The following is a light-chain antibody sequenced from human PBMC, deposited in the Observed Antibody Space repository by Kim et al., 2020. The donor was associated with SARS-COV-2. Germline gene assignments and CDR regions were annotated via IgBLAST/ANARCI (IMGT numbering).Light chain of an antibody. V-gene: IGLV3-19*01. CDR2: SKN. Sequence: LGQTVRIKCQGDSLRSYYASWYQQKPGQAPVLVIYSKNNRPSGISDRFSGSSSGNTASLTITGAQAEDEADYYCNSRDSSGNHHYVFGTGTKVTVL. J-gene: IGLJ1*01. CDR3: NSRDSSGNHHYV. CDR1: SLRSYY.